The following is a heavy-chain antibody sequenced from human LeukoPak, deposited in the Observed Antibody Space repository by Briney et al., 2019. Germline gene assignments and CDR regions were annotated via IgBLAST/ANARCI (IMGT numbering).Heavy chain of an antibody. Sequence: GRSLRLSFAASGFTFSSYGMHWVRQAPGKGLEWVAVIWYDGSNKYYADSVKGRFTISRDNAKNSLYLQMNSLRAEDTAVYYCARGHLRYFDWLFAYWGQGTLVTVSS. V-gene: IGHV3-33*01. J-gene: IGHJ4*02. D-gene: IGHD3-9*01. CDR2: IWYDGSNK. CDR1: GFTFSSYG. CDR3: ARGHLRYFDWLFAY.